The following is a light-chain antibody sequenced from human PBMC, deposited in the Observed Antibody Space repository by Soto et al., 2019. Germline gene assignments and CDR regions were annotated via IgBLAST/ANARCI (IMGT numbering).Light chain of an antibody. CDR1: QNIRSW. J-gene: IGKJ4*02. Sequence: DIQMTQSPSTVSASIGDRVTITCRASQNIRSWVAWYQQKPGKAPEILIYSASGLETRGPSRFSGSGLGTAFPLTISTQRSVDFATYYCQEYNGDSGLTFGGGTKVESK. CDR3: QEYNGDSGLT. CDR2: SAS. V-gene: IGKV1-5*03.